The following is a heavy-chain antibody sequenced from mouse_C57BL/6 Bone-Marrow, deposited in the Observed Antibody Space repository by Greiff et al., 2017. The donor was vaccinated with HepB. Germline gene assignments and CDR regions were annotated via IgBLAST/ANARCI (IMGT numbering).Heavy chain of an antibody. Sequence: VQLQQSGAELVRPGASVKLSCTASGFNIKDDYMHWVKQRPEQGLEWIGWIDPENGDTEYASKFQGKATITADTSSNTADLQLSSLTSEDTAVYYCTPYYGVDYWGQGTTLTVSS. CDR3: TPYYGVDY. D-gene: IGHD1-2*01. CDR1: GFNIKDDY. V-gene: IGHV14-4*01. CDR2: IDPENGDT. J-gene: IGHJ2*01.